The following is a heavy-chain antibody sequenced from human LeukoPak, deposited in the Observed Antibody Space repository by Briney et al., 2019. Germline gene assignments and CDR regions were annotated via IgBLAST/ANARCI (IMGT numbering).Heavy chain of an antibody. CDR2: ISYDGSNK. D-gene: IGHD3-3*01. CDR3: ASEIIFGSFDY. Sequence: GGSLRLSCAASGFTFSSYAMHWVRQAPGKGLEWVAVISYDGSNKYYADSVKGRFTISRDNSKNTLYLQMNSLRAEDTAVYYCASEIIFGSFDYWGQGTLVTVSA. J-gene: IGHJ4*02. V-gene: IGHV3-30*04. CDR1: GFTFSSYA.